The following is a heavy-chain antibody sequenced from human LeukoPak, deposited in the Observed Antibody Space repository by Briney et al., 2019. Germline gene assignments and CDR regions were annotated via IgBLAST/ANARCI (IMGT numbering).Heavy chain of an antibody. Sequence: GASVKVSCKASGYTFTGYYMHWVRQAPGQGLEWMGWINPNSGGTNSAQKFQGRVTMTRDTSTSTVNVELSSLRSDDTAVYYCARLRGSSLKLGWFDPWGQGTLVTVSS. CDR3: ARLRGSSLKLGWFDP. D-gene: IGHD2-15*01. J-gene: IGHJ5*02. CDR2: INPNSGGT. CDR1: GYTFTGYY. V-gene: IGHV1-2*02.